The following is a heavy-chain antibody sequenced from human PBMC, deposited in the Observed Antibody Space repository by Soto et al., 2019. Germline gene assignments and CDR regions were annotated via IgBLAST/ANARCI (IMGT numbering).Heavy chain of an antibody. CDR3: ARGYYGDYEVSDY. D-gene: IGHD3-10*01. V-gene: IGHV3-48*01. Sequence: ESGGGLVQPGGSLRLSCAASGFTFVSYSMNWVRQAPGKGLEWVSYISSSSSTIYYADSVKGRFTISRDNAKNSLYLQMNSLRAEDTAVYYCARGYYGDYEVSDYWGQGTLVTVSS. CDR2: ISSSSSTI. J-gene: IGHJ4*02. CDR1: GFTFVSYS.